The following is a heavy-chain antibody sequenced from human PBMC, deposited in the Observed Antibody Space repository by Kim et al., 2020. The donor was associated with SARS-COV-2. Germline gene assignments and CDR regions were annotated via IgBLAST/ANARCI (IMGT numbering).Heavy chain of an antibody. V-gene: IGHV4-39*01. Sequence: SRVTISVDTSKNQFSLKLSSVTAADTAVYYCARPTPCSGGSCYSGFYFDYWGQGTLVTVSS. D-gene: IGHD2-15*01. CDR3: ARPTPCSGGSCYSGFYFDY. J-gene: IGHJ4*02.